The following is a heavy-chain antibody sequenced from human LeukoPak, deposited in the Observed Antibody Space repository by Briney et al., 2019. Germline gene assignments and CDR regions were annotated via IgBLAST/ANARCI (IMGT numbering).Heavy chain of an antibody. Sequence: GGSLRLSCAASGFMFSFYTLHWVRQAPGKGLEWVAVISSDGRNDYYTDSLKGRFTISRDNSKNTLYLQMNSLRAEDTAVYYCAKDTDAPHAFDIWGQGTMVTVSS. CDR3: AKDTDAPHAFDI. D-gene: IGHD2-2*01. V-gene: IGHV3-30*04. J-gene: IGHJ3*02. CDR1: GFMFSFYT. CDR2: ISSDGRND.